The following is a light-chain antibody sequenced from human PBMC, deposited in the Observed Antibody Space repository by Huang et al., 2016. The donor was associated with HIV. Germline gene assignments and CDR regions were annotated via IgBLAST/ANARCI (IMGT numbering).Light chain of an antibody. CDR2: DVS. J-gene: IGKJ4*01. CDR3: QQRSKWPLT. V-gene: IGKV3-11*01. CDR1: QSIGTY. Sequence: EIVLTQSPVTLSLSPGDRATLSCRASQSIGTYLAWYQQKSGQAPRLLIYDVSNRAAGVPARFSASGSETDFTLTIASLDPDDFAIYQCQQRSKWPLTFGGGTKVEMK.